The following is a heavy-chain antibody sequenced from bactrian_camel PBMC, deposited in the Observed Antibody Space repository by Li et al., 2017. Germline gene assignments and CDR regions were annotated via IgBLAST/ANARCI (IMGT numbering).Heavy chain of an antibody. Sequence: HVQLVESGGGSVQAGGSLRLSCAASGYSSSFACMGWFRQASGKEREGVAKVSRYGTTTYADSVKGRFTISKDNAKDVLWLQMNNLKPEDTARYYCAAQFVCGSWYWGDFAFWGPGTQVTVS. V-gene: IGHV3S53*01. CDR3: AAQFVCGSWYWGDFAF. CDR2: VSRYGTT. D-gene: IGHD6*01. J-gene: IGHJ6*01. CDR1: GYSSSFAC.